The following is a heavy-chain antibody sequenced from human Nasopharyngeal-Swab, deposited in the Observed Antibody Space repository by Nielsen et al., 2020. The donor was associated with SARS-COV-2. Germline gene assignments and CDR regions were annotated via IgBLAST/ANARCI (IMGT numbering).Heavy chain of an antibody. V-gene: IGHV4-39*01. CDR3: ARHKSWNWGPVWFDP. Sequence: SDTLSLTCTVSGGSISSSSYYWGWIRQPPGKGLEWIGSIYYSGSTYYNPSPKSRVTISVDTSKNQFSLNLSSVTAADTAVYYCARHKSWNWGPVWFDPWGQGTLVTVSS. CDR1: GGSISSSSYY. J-gene: IGHJ5*02. CDR2: IYYSGST. D-gene: IGHD7-27*01.